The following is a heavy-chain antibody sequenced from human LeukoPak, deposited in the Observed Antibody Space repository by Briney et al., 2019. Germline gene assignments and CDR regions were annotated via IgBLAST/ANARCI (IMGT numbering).Heavy chain of an antibody. D-gene: IGHD4-17*01. V-gene: IGHV3-48*02. CDR3: ARDYGDHGEYFDY. Sequence: PGGSLRLSCAASGFTFSSYNMNWVRQAPGKGLEWVSYISRSGSTIYYADAVKGRFTISRDNAKNSVYLQMNSLRDEDTAVYYCARDYGDHGEYFDYWGQGTLVTVSS. CDR1: GFTFSSYN. J-gene: IGHJ4*02. CDR2: ISRSGSTI.